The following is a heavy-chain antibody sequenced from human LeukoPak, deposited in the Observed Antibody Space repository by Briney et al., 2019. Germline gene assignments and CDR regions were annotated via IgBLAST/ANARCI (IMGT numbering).Heavy chain of an antibody. V-gene: IGHV4-61*01. D-gene: IGHD3-10*01. CDR1: GGSISSSSYY. CDR2: IYYSGST. CDR3: ARDTNRWFGPTNWFDP. J-gene: IGHJ5*02. Sequence: SETLSLTCTVSGGSISSSSYYWGCIRQPPGKGLEWIGYIYYSGSTNYNPSLKSRVTISVDTSKNQFSLKLSSVTAADTAVYYCARDTNRWFGPTNWFDPWGQGTLVTVSS.